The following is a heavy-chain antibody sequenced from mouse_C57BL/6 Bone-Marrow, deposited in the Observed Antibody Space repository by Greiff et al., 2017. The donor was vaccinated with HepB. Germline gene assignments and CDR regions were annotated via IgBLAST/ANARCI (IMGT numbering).Heavy chain of an antibody. V-gene: IGHV1-81*01. D-gene: IGHD2-3*01. CDR2: IYPRSGNT. Sequence: VQLVESGAELARPGASVKLSCKASGYTFTSYGISWVKQRTGQGLEWIGEIYPRSGNTYYNEKFKGKATLTADKSSSTAYMELRSLTSEDSAVYFCARRYEGFDYWGQGTTLTVAS. CDR3: ARRYEGFDY. CDR1: GYTFTSYG. J-gene: IGHJ2*01.